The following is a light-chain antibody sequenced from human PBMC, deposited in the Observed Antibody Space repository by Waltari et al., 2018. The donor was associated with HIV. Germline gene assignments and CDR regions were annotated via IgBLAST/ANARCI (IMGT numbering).Light chain of an antibody. CDR2: WAS. CDR1: QSLLYSSNNKNY. Sequence: DIVMTQSPDSLAVSLGERAPINCKSSQSLLYSSNNKNYLAWYQQKPGQPPKLLIYWASTRESGVPDRFSGSGSGTDFTLTISSLQAEDVAVYYCQQYDSTPRTFGGGTKVEIK. CDR3: QQYDSTPRT. J-gene: IGKJ4*01. V-gene: IGKV4-1*01.